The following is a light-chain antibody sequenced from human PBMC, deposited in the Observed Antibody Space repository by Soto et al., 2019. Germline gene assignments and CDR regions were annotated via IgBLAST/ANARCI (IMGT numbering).Light chain of an antibody. CDR3: QSYDSSLSGAWV. Sequence: QSVLTQPPSVSGAPGQRVTISCTGSSSNIGAGYDVHWYQQLPGTAPKLLIYGNSNRPSGVPDRFSGSKSGTSASLAITGLQAEDVADYYCQSYDSSLSGAWVFGTGTKVTVL. J-gene: IGLJ1*01. CDR1: SSNIGAGYD. CDR2: GNS. V-gene: IGLV1-40*01.